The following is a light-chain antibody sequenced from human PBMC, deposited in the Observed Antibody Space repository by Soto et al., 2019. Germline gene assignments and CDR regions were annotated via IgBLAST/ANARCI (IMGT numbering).Light chain of an antibody. Sequence: ETVLTQAPGTLYFSPGERATLSCSASQSFDKSHVAWYQQRRGLPPRLLIYGASNRATGIPDRFSGSGSGADFTLTISRLEPEDFAVYFCQQYGNSPPGTFGQGTRLESK. J-gene: IGKJ5*01. CDR1: QSFDKSH. CDR3: QQYGNSPPGT. V-gene: IGKV3-20*01. CDR2: GAS.